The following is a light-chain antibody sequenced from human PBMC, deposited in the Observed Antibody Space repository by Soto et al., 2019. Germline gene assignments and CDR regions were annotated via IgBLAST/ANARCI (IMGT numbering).Light chain of an antibody. CDR2: DAS. J-gene: IGKJ5*01. CDR1: QSVSSY. V-gene: IGKV3-11*01. CDR3: QQRSNWPPT. Sequence: EIVVTHSPSTLSLSAVERATLSCRASQSVSSYLAWYQQKPGQAPRLLIYDASNRATGIPARFSGSGSGTDFTLTISSLEPEDFAVYYCQQRSNWPPTFGQGTRLEIK.